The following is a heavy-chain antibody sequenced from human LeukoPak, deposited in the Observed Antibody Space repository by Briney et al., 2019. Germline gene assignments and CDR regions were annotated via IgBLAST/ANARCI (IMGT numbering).Heavy chain of an antibody. Sequence: GGPLRLSCSASGFTFSRYAMHWVRQAPGKGLEYVSGISTNGGGTYYADSVKDRFTISRDNSKNTLYLQMSSLRAEDTAVYYCVKGGSYSSSSDLDPWGQGTLVTVSS. CDR2: ISTNGGGT. J-gene: IGHJ5*02. V-gene: IGHV3-64D*09. CDR1: GFTFSRYA. CDR3: VKGGSYSSSSDLDP. D-gene: IGHD6-6*01.